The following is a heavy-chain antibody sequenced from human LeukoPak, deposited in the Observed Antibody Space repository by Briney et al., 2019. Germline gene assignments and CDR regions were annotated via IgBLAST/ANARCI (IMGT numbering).Heavy chain of an antibody. V-gene: IGHV4-34*01. CDR2: INHSGST. J-gene: IGHJ6*03. CDR1: GGSFRGYY. CDR3: ARGRISSWYYYYMDV. D-gene: IGHD6-13*01. Sequence: PSETLSLTCPVYGGSFRGYYWSWLRAPPGQGLEWIGEINHSGSTNYNPSLKSRVTISVDTSKNQFSLKLSSVTAADTAVYYCARGRISSWYYYYMDVWGKGTTVTVSS.